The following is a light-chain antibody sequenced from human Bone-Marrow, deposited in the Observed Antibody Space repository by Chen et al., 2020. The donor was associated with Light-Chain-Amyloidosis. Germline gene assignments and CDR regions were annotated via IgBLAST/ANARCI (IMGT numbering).Light chain of an antibody. CDR1: QTISSNY. J-gene: IGKJ4*01. V-gene: IGKV3-20*01. CDR2: GSS. Sequence: EIVLTQSPGTLSLSPGEGANLPCRASQTISSNYLTWYQQKFGQAPRLLIYGSSSRATGIPDRFTGSRSGTDFSLTINRLEPEDFAMYYCQQYGTSPLTFGGGTKVGIK. CDR3: QQYGTSPLT.